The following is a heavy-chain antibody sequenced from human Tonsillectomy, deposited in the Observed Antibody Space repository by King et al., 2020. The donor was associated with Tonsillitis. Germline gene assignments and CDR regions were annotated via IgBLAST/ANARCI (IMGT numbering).Heavy chain of an antibody. V-gene: IGHV2-70*01. CDR1: WFSLSTSGMC. D-gene: IGHD3-3*01. CDR3: ARIHNDFWSGYAAF. Sequence: TLKESGPALVKPTQTLTLTCTFSWFSLSTSGMCVSWIRQPPGKALEWLALIDWDDDKYYRTSLKTRHPISKDTSKNQVVLTMTNMDPEDTATYYCARIHNDFWSGYAAFWGRGTLVTVSS. CDR2: IDWDDDK. J-gene: IGHJ4*02.